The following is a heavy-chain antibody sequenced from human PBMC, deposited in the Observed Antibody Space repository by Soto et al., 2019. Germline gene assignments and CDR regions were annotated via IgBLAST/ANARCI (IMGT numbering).Heavy chain of an antibody. Sequence: ASVKVSCKASGGTFSSYAISWVRQAPGQGLEWMGGIIPIFGTANYAQKFQGRVTITADESTSTAYMELSSLRSEDTAVYYCVSRYYYDSSGYFFDYWGQGTLVTVSS. CDR1: GGTFSSYA. V-gene: IGHV1-69*13. CDR2: IIPIFGTA. CDR3: VSRYYYDSSGYFFDY. J-gene: IGHJ4*02. D-gene: IGHD3-22*01.